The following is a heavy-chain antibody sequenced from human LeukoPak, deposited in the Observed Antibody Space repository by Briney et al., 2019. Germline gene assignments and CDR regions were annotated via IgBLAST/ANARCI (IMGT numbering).Heavy chain of an antibody. CDR2: ITWDGDNS. CDR3: AKSAHSGGGNSDY. CDR1: GFTFDDYA. J-gene: IGHJ4*02. D-gene: IGHD4-23*01. Sequence: PGGSLRLSCAASGFTFDDYAMHWVRQAPGKGLEWVSLITWDGDNSYYADSVKGRFTISRDNSKNSLYLQMNSLRPEDTALYYCAKSAHSGGGNSDYWGQGTLVTVSS. V-gene: IGHV3-43D*03.